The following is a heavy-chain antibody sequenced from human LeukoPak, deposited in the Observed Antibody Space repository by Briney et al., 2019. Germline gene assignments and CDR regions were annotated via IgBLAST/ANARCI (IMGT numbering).Heavy chain of an antibody. CDR1: GFTVSSNY. J-gene: IGHJ4*02. D-gene: IGHD2-15*01. Sequence: PGGSLRLSCAASGFTVSSNYMNWVRQAPGKGLEWVSVIYSGGNTYYADSVRGRFTISRDNSKNTLYLQMNSLRAEDTAVYYCARGLEYCSGGSCYPYFDYWGQGALVTVSS. CDR2: IYSGGNT. V-gene: IGHV3-53*01. CDR3: ARGLEYCSGGSCYPYFDY.